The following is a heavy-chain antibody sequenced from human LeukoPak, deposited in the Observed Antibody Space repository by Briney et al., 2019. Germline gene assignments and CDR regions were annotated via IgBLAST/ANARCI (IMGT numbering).Heavy chain of an antibody. J-gene: IGHJ5*02. D-gene: IGHD5-18*01. CDR1: GGSINTNPYY. CDR2: IYYTGTT. Sequence: SETLSLTCTVSGGSINTNPYYWGWIRQPPGKGLEWIANIYYTGTTYYNPSLKSRVTISVDTSKNQFSLKLSSVTAADTAVYYCARGGYSYPNWFDPWGQGTLVTVSS. V-gene: IGHV4-39*07. CDR3: ARGGYSYPNWFDP.